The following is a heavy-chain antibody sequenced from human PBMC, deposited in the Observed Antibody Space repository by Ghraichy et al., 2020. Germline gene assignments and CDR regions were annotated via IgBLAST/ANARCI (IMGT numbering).Heavy chain of an antibody. CDR1: GGSISSYY. CDR2: IYYSGST. J-gene: IGHJ4*02. Sequence: ETLSLTCTVSGGSISSYYWSWIRQPPGKGLEWIGYIYYSGSTNYNPSLKSRVTISVDTSKNQFSLKLSSVTAADTAVYYCARDSSWYDYWGQGTLVTVSS. D-gene: IGHD6-13*01. V-gene: IGHV4-59*01. CDR3: ARDSSWYDY.